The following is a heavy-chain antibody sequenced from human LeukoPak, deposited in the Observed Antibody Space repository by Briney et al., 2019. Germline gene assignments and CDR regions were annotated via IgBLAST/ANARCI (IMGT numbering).Heavy chain of an antibody. CDR2: IDGDESAT. CDR1: GFTFRSHW. CDR3: ARGHYRGVSGFDY. V-gene: IGHV3-74*01. Sequence: PGGSLRLSCAASGFTFRSHWMHWVRQAPGKGLIWVSRIDGDESATYYGDSVKGRFTISRDNAKNSLYLQMNSLRAEDTALYYCARGHYRGVSGFDYWGQGTLVTVSS. J-gene: IGHJ4*02. D-gene: IGHD3-16*02.